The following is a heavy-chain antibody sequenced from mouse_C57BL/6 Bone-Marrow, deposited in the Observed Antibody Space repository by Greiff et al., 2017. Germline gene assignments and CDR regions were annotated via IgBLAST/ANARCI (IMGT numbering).Heavy chain of an antibody. D-gene: IGHD1-1*01. Sequence: VQLQQSGAELARPGASVKLSCKASGYTFTSYGISWVKQRTGQGLEWIGEIYPRSGNTYYNEKFKGKATLTADKSSSTAYMELRSLTAEDSEVYFCARNYYPFAYWGQGTLVTVSA. CDR3: ARNYYPFAY. V-gene: IGHV1-81*01. J-gene: IGHJ3*01. CDR1: GYTFTSYG. CDR2: IYPRSGNT.